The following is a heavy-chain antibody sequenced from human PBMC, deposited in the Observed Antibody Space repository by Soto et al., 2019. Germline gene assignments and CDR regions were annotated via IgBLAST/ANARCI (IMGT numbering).Heavy chain of an antibody. Sequence: QVQLVQSGAEVKKPGASVKVSCKASGYTFTSYGISWVRQAPGQGLEWMGWISAYNGNTNYAQKLQGRVTMTTDTSTSTANMELRRLRSDDTAVYYCARDAQSPDSSPNPFDYWGQGTLVTVSS. J-gene: IGHJ4*02. D-gene: IGHD3-22*01. V-gene: IGHV1-18*01. CDR2: ISAYNGNT. CDR3: ARDAQSPDSSPNPFDY. CDR1: GYTFTSYG.